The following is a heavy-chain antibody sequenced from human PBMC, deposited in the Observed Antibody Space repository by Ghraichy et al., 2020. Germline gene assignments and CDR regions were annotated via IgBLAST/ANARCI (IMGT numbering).Heavy chain of an antibody. Sequence: GGSLRLSCVASGLTFSIYSMNWVRQAPGKGLEWVSYITSDRNRIFYADSVKGRFTISRDNAKNSLSLQMNSLRDEDTAIYYCARGVQWSLDSWGQGTLVTVSS. CDR1: GLTFSIYS. CDR3: ARGVQWSLDS. V-gene: IGHV3-48*02. D-gene: IGHD1-26*01. CDR2: ITSDRNRI. J-gene: IGHJ4*02.